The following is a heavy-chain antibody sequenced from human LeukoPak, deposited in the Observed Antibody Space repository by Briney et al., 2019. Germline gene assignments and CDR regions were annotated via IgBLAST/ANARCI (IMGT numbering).Heavy chain of an antibody. D-gene: IGHD6-13*01. Sequence: GGSLRLSCAASGFTFSDYYMSWIRQAPGKGLEWVSYISSSSSYTNYADSVKGRFTISRDNAKNSLYLQMNSLRAEDTAVYYCARDSRGGSWGIGYYFDYWGQGTLVTVSS. V-gene: IGHV3-11*06. CDR3: ARDSRGGSWGIGYYFDY. CDR1: GFTFSDYY. CDR2: ISSSSSYT. J-gene: IGHJ4*02.